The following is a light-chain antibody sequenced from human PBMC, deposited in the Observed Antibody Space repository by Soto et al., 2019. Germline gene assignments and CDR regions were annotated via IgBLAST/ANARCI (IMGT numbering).Light chain of an antibody. CDR2: GVS. J-gene: IGKJ3*01. CDR3: QHYDGPPFT. Sequence: EIVLTQSPGTLSLSPGERATLSCRASQSVNSRFLAWYQQKPGQAPSLLIYGVSSRATGIPDRFCGSGSGTDFTLIISRLEPEDFAVYYCQHYDGPPFTFGPGTKVDIK. V-gene: IGKV3-20*01. CDR1: QSVNSRF.